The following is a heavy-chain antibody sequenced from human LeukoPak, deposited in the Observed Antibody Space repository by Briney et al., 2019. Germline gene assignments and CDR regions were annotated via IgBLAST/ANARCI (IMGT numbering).Heavy chain of an antibody. V-gene: IGHV4-34*01. J-gene: IGHJ6*03. CDR3: ARGGSPGVDYYYYMDV. CDR1: GGSFSGYY. D-gene: IGHD6-13*01. Sequence: PSETLSLTCAVYGGSFSGYYWSWIRQPPGKGLEWIGSIYYSGSTYYNPSLKSRVTISVDTSKNQFSLKLSSVTAADTAVYYCARGGSPGVDYYYYMDVWGKGTTVTVSS. CDR2: IYYSGST.